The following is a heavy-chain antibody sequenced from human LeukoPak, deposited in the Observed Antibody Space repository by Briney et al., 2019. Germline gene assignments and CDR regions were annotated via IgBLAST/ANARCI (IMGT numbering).Heavy chain of an antibody. CDR3: ARSYCSGDCSPYYFDY. CDR2: IDWDDDK. V-gene: IGHV2-70*04. J-gene: IGHJ4*02. Sequence: SGPTLVNPTQTLTLTCTFSGFSLSTSGMRVSWIRQPLGKALEWLARIDWDDDKFYSTSLKTRLTISKDTSKNQVVLTMTNMDPVDTATYYCARSYCSGDCSPYYFDYWGQGTLVTVSS. CDR1: GFSLSTSGMR. D-gene: IGHD2-21*02.